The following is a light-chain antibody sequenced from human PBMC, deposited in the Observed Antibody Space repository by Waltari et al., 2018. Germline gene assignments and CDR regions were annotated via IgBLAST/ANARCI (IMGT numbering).Light chain of an antibody. Sequence: SYALTQPPSVSVPPGPTASITCSGDTLGDKYVHWYQQRPGQSPVLIIYEDNKRPSGIPERISGSNSGNTATLTISGTQAMDEAEYYCQAWDNTVVFGGGTKLTVL. CDR2: EDN. CDR1: TLGDKY. J-gene: IGLJ2*01. CDR3: QAWDNTVV. V-gene: IGLV3-1*01.